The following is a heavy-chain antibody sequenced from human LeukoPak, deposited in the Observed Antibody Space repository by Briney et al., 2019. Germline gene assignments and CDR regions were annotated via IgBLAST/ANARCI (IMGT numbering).Heavy chain of an antibody. Sequence: PSETLSLTCTVSGGSISSSSYYWGWIRQPPGKGLEWIGSIYYSGSTYYNPSLKSRVTISVDTSKNQFSLKLRSVTAADTAVYYCARGAYPDYFDYWGQGTLVTVSS. J-gene: IGHJ4*02. V-gene: IGHV4-39*07. CDR1: GGSISSSSYY. CDR2: IYYSGST. CDR3: ARGAYPDYFDY.